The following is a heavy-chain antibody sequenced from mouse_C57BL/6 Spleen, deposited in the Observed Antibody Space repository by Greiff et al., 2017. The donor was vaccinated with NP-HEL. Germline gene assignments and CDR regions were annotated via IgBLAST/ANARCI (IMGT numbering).Heavy chain of an antibody. CDR1: GYAFSSYW. D-gene: IGHD1-1*01. J-gene: IGHJ2*01. Sequence: VQLQQSGAELVKPGASVKISCKASGYAFSSYWMNWVKQRPGKGLEWIGQIYPGDGDTNYNGKIKGKATLTADKSSSTAYMQLSSLTSEDSAVYFCARDTTVVYFDYWGQSTTLTVSS. CDR3: ARDTTVVYFDY. CDR2: IYPGDGDT. V-gene: IGHV1-80*01.